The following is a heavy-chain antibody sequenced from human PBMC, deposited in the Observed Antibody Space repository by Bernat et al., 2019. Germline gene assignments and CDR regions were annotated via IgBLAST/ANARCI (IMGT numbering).Heavy chain of an antibody. Sequence: EVQLVESGGGSVHPGGSLRLSCATSGFTFSGYWMHWVRQAPGEGLVWVSCINSDGSDTSYADSVNGRFTVSRDNAKDTLFLQMNNLRVEDTAVYYCAVESSYGGRYFDYWGQGTLVTVSS. J-gene: IGHJ4*02. V-gene: IGHV3-74*01. CDR3: AVESSYGGRYFDY. D-gene: IGHD5-18*01. CDR2: INSDGSDT. CDR1: GFTFSGYW.